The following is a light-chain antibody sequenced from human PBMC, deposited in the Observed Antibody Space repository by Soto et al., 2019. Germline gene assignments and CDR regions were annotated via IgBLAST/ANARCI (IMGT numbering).Light chain of an antibody. J-gene: IGKJ4*01. CDR3: QQRNNWPPLT. CDR1: QSVSSSY. Sequence: EIVWTQSPGTLSLSPGERATLSCRASQSVSSSYLAWYQQKPCQAPRLLIYGASSRATGIPDRFSGSGCGTDFTLTISSLEPEDFAVYYCQQRNNWPPLTFGGGTKVDIK. V-gene: IGKV3D-20*02. CDR2: GAS.